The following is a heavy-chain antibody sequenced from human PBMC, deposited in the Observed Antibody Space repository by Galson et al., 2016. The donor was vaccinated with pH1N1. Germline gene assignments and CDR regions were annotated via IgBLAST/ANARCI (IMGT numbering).Heavy chain of an antibody. Sequence: SLRLSCAASGFTFTNYGMTWVRQAPGKGLEWVSNVNGAGGQTYYSDSVKGRFTISRDNSRNMLFLQMNSLTVEDTAVYYCAKDLPTSCDFDSWGRGALVIASS. CDR3: AKDLPTSCDFDS. CDR2: VNGAGGQT. J-gene: IGHJ4*02. V-gene: IGHV3-23*01. CDR1: GFTFTNYG.